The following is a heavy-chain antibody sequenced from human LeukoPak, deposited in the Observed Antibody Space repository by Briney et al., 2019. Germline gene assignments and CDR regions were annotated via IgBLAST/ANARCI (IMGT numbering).Heavy chain of an antibody. J-gene: IGHJ4*02. CDR3: ASAEPRGIIWYPY. CDR1: GGSISSGAYY. D-gene: IGHD6-13*01. CDR2: IGYTGDT. V-gene: IGHV4-31*03. Sequence: TLSLTCTVSGGSISSGAYYWSWVRQHPEKGLDWIGYIGYTGDTYYNPSLRSRVTISVDTSKTQFSLRLSSVTAADTAVYYCASAEPRGIIWYPYWGQGTLVTVSS.